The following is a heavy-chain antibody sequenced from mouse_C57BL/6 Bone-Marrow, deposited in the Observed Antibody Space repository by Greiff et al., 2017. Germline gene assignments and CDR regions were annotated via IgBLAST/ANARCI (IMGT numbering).Heavy chain of an antibody. V-gene: IGHV1-20*01. CDR1: GYSFTGYF. CDR3: AREFGYYPGDAMDY. D-gene: IGHD2-3*01. J-gene: IGHJ4*01. CDR2: INPYNGDT. Sequence: VQLQQSGPELVKPGDSVKISCKASGYSFTGYFMNWVMQSHGKSLEWIGRINPYNGDTFYNQKFKGKATLTVDKSSSTAHMELRSLTSEDSAVYYCAREFGYYPGDAMDYWGQGTSVTVSS.